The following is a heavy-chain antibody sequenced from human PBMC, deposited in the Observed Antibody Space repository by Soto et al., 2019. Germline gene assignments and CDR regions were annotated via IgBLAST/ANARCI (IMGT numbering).Heavy chain of an antibody. CDR2: IYYSGRT. Sequence: SETLSLTCTVSGGSIDNYEYYWTWIRQPPGKGLEWVGYIYYSGRTNYNPSLNSRLTISLDTSKNQFSLRLTSVSAADTAMYYCARDRSNSPDYFDFWGQGTMVTVSS. CDR1: GGSIDNYEYY. D-gene: IGHD6-6*01. J-gene: IGHJ4*02. V-gene: IGHV4-30-4*01. CDR3: ARDRSNSPDYFDF.